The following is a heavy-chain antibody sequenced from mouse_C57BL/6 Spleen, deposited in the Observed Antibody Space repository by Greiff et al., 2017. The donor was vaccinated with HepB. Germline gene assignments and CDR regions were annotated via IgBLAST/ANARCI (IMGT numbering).Heavy chain of an antibody. D-gene: IGHD2-2*01. CDR2: ISYDGSN. CDR1: GYSITSGYY. CDR3: AREDGYEGYFDV. V-gene: IGHV3-6*01. J-gene: IGHJ1*03. Sequence: EVQVVESGPGLVKPSQSLSLTCSVTGYSITSGYYWNWIRQFPGNKLEWMGYISYDGSNNYNPSLKNRISITRDTSKNQFFLKLNSVTTEDTDTYYCAREDGYEGYFDVWGTGTTVTVSS.